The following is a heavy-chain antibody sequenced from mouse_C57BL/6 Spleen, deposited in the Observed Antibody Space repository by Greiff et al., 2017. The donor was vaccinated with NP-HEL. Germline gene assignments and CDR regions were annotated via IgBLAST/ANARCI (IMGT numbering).Heavy chain of an antibody. CDR2: IYPGDGDT. J-gene: IGHJ1*03. Sequence: QVQLQQSGPELVKPGASVKISCKASGYAFSSSWMNWVKQRPGKGLEWIGRIYPGDGDTNYNGKFKGKATLTADKSSSTAYMQLSSLTSEDSAVYFCARRLGDWYFDVWGTGTTVTVSS. CDR3: ARRLGDWYFDV. D-gene: IGHD4-1*01. V-gene: IGHV1-82*01. CDR1: GYAFSSSW.